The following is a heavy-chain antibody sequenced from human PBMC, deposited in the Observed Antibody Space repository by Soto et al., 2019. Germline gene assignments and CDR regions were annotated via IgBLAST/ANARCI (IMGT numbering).Heavy chain of an antibody. CDR2: TIPLFGTA. CDR3: ARGGQHPKPSYYSTMHV. Sequence: QVQLVQSGAEVKKPGSSVKVSCKASGGTFSTYSISWVRQAPGQGLQWMGGTIPLFGTANYAQKFQGRLTSTADASTSTAYMELSSLRSEDTAVYYCARGGQHPKPSYYSTMHVWGQGTAVTVSS. D-gene: IGHD6-13*01. V-gene: IGHV1-69*01. J-gene: IGHJ6*02. CDR1: GGTFSTYS.